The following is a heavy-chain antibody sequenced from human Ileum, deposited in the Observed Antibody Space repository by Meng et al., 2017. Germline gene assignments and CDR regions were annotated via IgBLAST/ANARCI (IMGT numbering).Heavy chain of an antibody. D-gene: IGHD5-24*01. J-gene: IGHJ4*02. CDR2: IYYSGTT. CDR1: GGPITSSSYS. V-gene: IGHV4-39*01. Sequence: QLQLQESGPGLVKPWETLSLTCTVSGGPITSSSYSCGWIRQPPGKGLEWIGYIYYSGTTYYNPSLKSRATISEDTAKNQFSLNLSSVTAADTAVYYCARQVNSDGYPRYFDFWGQGTLVTVSS. CDR3: ARQVNSDGYPRYFDF.